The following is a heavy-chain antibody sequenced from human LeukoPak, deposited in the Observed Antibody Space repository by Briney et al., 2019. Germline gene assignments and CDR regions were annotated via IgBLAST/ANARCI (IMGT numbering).Heavy chain of an antibody. CDR3: ARDLVDTVMSHLVLFDY. D-gene: IGHD5-18*01. CDR1: SGSIRSGSYY. CDR2: IYISGST. Sequence: PSETLSLTCTVSSGSIRSGSYYWSWIRQSAGKGLEWIGRIYISGSTKYNPSLKSRVTISVDTSKNQFSLKLSSVTAADTAVYYCARDLVDTVMSHLVLFDYWGQGTLVTVSS. J-gene: IGHJ4*02. V-gene: IGHV4-61*02.